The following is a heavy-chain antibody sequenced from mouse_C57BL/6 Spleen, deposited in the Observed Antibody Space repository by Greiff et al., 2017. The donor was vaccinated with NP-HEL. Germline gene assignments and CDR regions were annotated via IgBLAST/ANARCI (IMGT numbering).Heavy chain of an antibody. CDR2: IYPGDGDT. CDR3: ARYTTVVATLDY. D-gene: IGHD1-1*01. J-gene: IGHJ2*01. Sequence: VMLVESGPELVKPGASVKISCKASGYAFSSSWMNWVKQRPGKGLEWIGRIYPGDGDTNYNGKFKGKATLTADKSSSTAYMQLSSLTSEDSAVYFCARYTTVVATLDYWGQGTTLTASS. CDR1: GYAFSSSW. V-gene: IGHV1-82*01.